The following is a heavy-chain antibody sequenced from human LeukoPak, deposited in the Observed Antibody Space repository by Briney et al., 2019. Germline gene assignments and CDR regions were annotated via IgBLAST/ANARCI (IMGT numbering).Heavy chain of an antibody. CDR1: ASTVSSYA. CDR2: ISGSGGST. V-gene: IGHV3-23*01. D-gene: IGHD6-19*01. J-gene: IGHJ5*02. Sequence: GACVRLFYPPSASTVSSYAIRSVRQARGNWREWLLAISGSGGSTDYADSVKGRFTISRDNSKNTLYLQMNSLRAEDTAVYYCAKDGEIAVAGNGFDPWGQGTLVTVSS. CDR3: AKDGEIAVAGNGFDP.